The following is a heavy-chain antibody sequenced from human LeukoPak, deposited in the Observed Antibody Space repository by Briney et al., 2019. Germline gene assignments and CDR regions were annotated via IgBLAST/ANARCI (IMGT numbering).Heavy chain of an antibody. CDR1: GYTFTGYY. Sequence: GASVKVSCKASGYTFTGYYMHWVRQAPGQGLEWMGWINPNSGGTNYAQKFQGRVTMTRDTSINTAYMEMSRLSSDDTAVYYCARDERYDSSGYPFDYWGQGTLVTVSS. CDR2: INPNSGGT. CDR3: ARDERYDSSGYPFDY. V-gene: IGHV1-2*02. D-gene: IGHD3-22*01. J-gene: IGHJ4*02.